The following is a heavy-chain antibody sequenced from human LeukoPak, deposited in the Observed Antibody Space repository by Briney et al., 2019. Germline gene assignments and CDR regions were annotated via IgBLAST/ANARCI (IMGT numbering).Heavy chain of an antibody. CDR3: ARGGGPMSTNYDFWSGQDYYYYGMDV. CDR1: GGSISSYY. J-gene: IGHJ6*02. Sequence: SETLSLTCTVSGGSISSYYWSWIRQPPGKGLEWIGYIYYSGSTNYNPSLKSRVTISVDTSKNQFSLKLSSVTAADTAVYYCARGGGPMSTNYDFWSGQDYYYYGMDVWGQGTTVTVSS. CDR2: IYYSGST. V-gene: IGHV4-59*08. D-gene: IGHD3-3*01.